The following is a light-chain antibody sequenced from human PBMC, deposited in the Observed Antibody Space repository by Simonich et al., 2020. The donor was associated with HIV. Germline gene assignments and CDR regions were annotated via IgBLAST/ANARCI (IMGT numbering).Light chain of an antibody. CDR3: QQYGSSRT. Sequence: EIVMTQSPATLSVSPGERATLSCRASQSVSSSYLAWYQQKPGQAPRLLIYGASRRATGIPDRFSGSGSGTDFTLTISRLEPEDFAVYYCQQYGSSRTFGQGTKVEIK. J-gene: IGKJ1*01. V-gene: IGKV3-20*01. CDR1: QSVSSSY. CDR2: GAS.